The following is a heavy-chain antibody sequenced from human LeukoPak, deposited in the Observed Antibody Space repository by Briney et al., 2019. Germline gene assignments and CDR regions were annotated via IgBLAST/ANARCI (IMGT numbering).Heavy chain of an antibody. CDR1: GFTFSSYG. J-gene: IGHJ3*02. V-gene: IGHV3-30*18. CDR3: AKLPMEPGYCSGGSCSDI. Sequence: GRSLRLSCAASGFTFSSYGMHWVRQAPGKGLEWVAVISYDGSNKYYADSVKGRFTISRDNSKNMLYLQMNSLRAEDTAVYYCAKLPMEPGYCSGGSCSDIWGQGTMVTVSS. D-gene: IGHD2-15*01. CDR2: ISYDGSNK.